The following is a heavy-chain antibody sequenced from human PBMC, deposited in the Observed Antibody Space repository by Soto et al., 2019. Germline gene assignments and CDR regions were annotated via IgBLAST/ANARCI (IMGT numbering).Heavy chain of an antibody. CDR2: IYYSGST. CDR3: ARGGRRSPVMDV. Sequence: QVQLQESGPGLVKPSQTLSLTCTVSGGSISSGGYYWSWIRQHPGKGLEWIGYIYYSGSTYYNPSLKSRVTISVETSKNQFSRKLSSVTAADTAVYYCARGGRRSPVMDVWGQGTTVTVSS. J-gene: IGHJ6*02. V-gene: IGHV4-31*03. CDR1: GGSISSGGYY.